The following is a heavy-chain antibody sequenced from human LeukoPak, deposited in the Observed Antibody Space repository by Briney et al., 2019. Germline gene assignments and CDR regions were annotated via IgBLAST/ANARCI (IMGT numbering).Heavy chain of an antibody. CDR2: IIPILGIA. V-gene: IGHV1-69*02. CDR1: GYTFTGYY. J-gene: IGHJ6*02. CDR3: ARTMVRGVMVLYYYYGMDV. Sequence: GASVKVSCKASGYTFTGYYMHWVRQAPGQGLEWMGRIIPILGIANYAQKFQGRVTITADKSTSTAYMELSSLRSEDTAVYYCARTMVRGVMVLYYYYGMDVWGQGTTVTVSS. D-gene: IGHD3-10*01.